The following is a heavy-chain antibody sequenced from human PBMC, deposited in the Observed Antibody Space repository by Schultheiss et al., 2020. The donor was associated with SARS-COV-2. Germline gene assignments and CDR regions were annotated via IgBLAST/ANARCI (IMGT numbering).Heavy chain of an antibody. D-gene: IGHD3-10*01. CDR2: TWYDGSNK. Sequence: GGSLRLSCAASGFTFSSYVMHWVRQAPGKGLEWVAVTWYDGSNKYYADSVKGRFTISRDNSKNTLYLQMGSLRVEDMAVYYCARAFGLWFGLGIWGQGTTVTVSS. V-gene: IGHV3-33*01. CDR3: ARAFGLWFGLGI. J-gene: IGHJ6*02. CDR1: GFTFSSYV.